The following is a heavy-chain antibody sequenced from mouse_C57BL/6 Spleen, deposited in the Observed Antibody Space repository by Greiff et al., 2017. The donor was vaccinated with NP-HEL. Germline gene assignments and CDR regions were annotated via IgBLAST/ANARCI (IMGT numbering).Heavy chain of an antibody. CDR3: ARRPSLTTVVAPYAMDY. D-gene: IGHD1-1*01. CDR2: IWSGGST. CDR1: GFSLTSYG. J-gene: IGHJ4*01. V-gene: IGHV2-2*01. Sequence: QVQLKQSGPGLVQPSQSLSITCTVSGFSLTSYGVHWVRQSPGQGLEWLGVIWSGGSTDYNAAFISRLSISKDNSKSQVFFKMNSLQADDTAIYYCARRPSLTTVVAPYAMDYWGQGTSVTVSS.